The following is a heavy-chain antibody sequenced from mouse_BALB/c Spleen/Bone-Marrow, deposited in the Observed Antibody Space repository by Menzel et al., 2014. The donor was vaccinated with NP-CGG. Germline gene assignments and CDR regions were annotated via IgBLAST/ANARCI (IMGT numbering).Heavy chain of an antibody. D-gene: IGHD2-3*01. Sequence: VQLQQSGAELVRPGASVKLSCKASGYTFTSYWINWVKQRPGQGLEWIGNIYPSDSYTNYNQKFKDKATLTVDKSSSTAYMQLSSPTSEDSAVYYCTRDDGSFAYWGQVLWSLSLQ. CDR2: IYPSDSYT. CDR1: GYTFTSYW. CDR3: TRDDGSFAY. J-gene: IGHJ3*01. V-gene: IGHV1-69*02.